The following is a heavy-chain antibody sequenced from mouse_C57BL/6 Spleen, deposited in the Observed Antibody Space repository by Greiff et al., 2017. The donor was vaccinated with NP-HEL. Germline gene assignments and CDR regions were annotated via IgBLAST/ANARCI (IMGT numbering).Heavy chain of an antibody. Sequence: QVQLKQSGAELVRPGTSVKVSCKASGYAFTNYLIEWVKQRPGQGLEWIGVINPGSGGTNYNEKFKGKATLTADKSSSTAYMQLSSLTSEDSAVYFCARGNHYDFDYWGQGTTLTVSS. CDR1: GYAFTNYL. D-gene: IGHD1-2*01. J-gene: IGHJ2*01. V-gene: IGHV1-54*01. CDR2: INPGSGGT. CDR3: ARGNHYDFDY.